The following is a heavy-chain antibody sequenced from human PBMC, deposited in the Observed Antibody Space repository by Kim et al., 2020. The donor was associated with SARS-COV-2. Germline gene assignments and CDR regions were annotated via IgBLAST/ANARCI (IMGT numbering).Heavy chain of an antibody. V-gene: IGHV4-34*01. D-gene: IGHD6-13*01. Sequence: NPSLKSRVTISVDTSKNQFSLKLSAVTAADTAVYYCARKIAAAGTGFDYWGQGTLVTVSS. J-gene: IGHJ4*02. CDR3: ARKIAAAGTGFDY.